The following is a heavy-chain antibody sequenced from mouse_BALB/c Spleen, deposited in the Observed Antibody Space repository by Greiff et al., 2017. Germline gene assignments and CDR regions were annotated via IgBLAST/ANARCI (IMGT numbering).Heavy chain of an antibody. J-gene: IGHJ1*01. V-gene: IGHV2-9*02. CDR2: IWAGGST. CDR3: AREGGGYDKLDWYFDV. Sequence: QVQLQQSGPGLVAPSQSLSITCTVSGFSLTSYGVHWVRQPPGKGLEWLGVIWAGGSTNYNSALMSRLSISKDNSKSQVFLKMNSLQTDDTAMYYCAREGGGYDKLDWYFDVWGAGTTVTVSS. D-gene: IGHD2-2*01. CDR1: GFSLTSYG.